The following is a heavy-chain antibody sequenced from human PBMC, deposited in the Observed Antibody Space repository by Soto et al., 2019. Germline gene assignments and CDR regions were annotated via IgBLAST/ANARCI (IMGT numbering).Heavy chain of an antibody. J-gene: IGHJ5*02. CDR1: GGTFSSYA. CDR2: IIPMYGPA. Sequence: QVPLVQSGAEVKKPGSSVTVSCKASGGTFSSYAIHWVRQAPGQGLEWMGGIIPMYGPAKYAQRFQGRVTLTADESTTTVYMELTSLTSQDTAVYYCARVTSMVRGVIDNWFGPWGHGTLVTVSS. D-gene: IGHD3-10*01. CDR3: ARVTSMVRGVIDNWFGP. V-gene: IGHV1-69*01.